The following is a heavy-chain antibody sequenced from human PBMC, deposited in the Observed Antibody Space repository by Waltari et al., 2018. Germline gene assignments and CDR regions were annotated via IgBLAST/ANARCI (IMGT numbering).Heavy chain of an antibody. CDR2: INQDGSRK. V-gene: IGHV3-7*01. J-gene: IGHJ4*02. CDR1: GFTFSTDW. CDR3: VRAVGSSSSY. D-gene: IGHD6-13*01. Sequence: ASGFTFSTDWMSWVRQAPGKGLEWVANINQDGSRKYYVDSVKGRFTISRDNAKNSVYLQMHSLRAEETAMFYCVRAVGSSSSYWGQGTLVTVSS.